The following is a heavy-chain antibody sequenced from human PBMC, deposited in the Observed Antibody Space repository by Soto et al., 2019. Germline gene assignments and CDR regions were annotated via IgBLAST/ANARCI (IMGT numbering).Heavy chain of an antibody. Sequence: QLQLVESGGGVVQPGTSLRLSCAGSGFRFKSFVMHCVRQAPGKGLDWVAFTSYDGNNKDYGDSVKGRFTVSRDNSQNTLHLQMDFLRPEDTALYFCARWGTTGGFDLWGQGTLVSVPS. J-gene: IGHJ4*02. D-gene: IGHD3-16*01. CDR3: ARWGTTGGFDL. CDR2: TSYDGNNK. CDR1: GFRFKSFV. V-gene: IGHV3-30*19.